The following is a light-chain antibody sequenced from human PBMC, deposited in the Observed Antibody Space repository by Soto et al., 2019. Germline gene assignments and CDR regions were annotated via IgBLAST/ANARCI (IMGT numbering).Light chain of an antibody. V-gene: IGKV3D-15*01. CDR3: HQYNNWPPIT. CDR2: GAS. CDR1: QSVSSK. J-gene: IGKJ5*01. Sequence: EIVMTQSPATLSVSPGERATLSCRASQSVSSKLAWYQQKPGQAPRLLIHGASTRATGIPARFTGSGSGTEFTLTISSLQSEDFAVYYCHQYNNWPPITFGQGTRLEIK.